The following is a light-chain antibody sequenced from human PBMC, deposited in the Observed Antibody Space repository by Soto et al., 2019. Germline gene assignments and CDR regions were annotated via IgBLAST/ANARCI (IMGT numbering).Light chain of an antibody. CDR3: QQYGSSSWT. V-gene: IGKV3-20*01. CDR1: QSVSSSY. Sequence: EIVLTQFPGTLFLSTGERATLSCRASQSVSSSYLAWYQQKPGQAPRLLIYGTSSGATAIPDRFSGSGSGTDFTLTISRLEPEDFAVYYCQQYGSSSWTFGQGTKV. CDR2: GTS. J-gene: IGKJ1*01.